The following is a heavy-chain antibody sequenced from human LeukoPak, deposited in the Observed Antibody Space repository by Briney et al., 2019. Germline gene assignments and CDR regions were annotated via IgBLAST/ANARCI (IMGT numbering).Heavy chain of an antibody. J-gene: IGHJ5*02. Sequence: GGSLRLSCADSGFTFSSYAMTWVRQAPGKGLEWVSVSYRGGGTYVADSVKGRFTVSRDDSKNTLYLQMNGLRAEDTALYYCARPWDDDSGFYISWGQGSLVTVSS. V-gene: IGHV3-23*01. D-gene: IGHD6-19*01. CDR3: ARPWDDDSGFYIS. CDR1: GFTFSSYA. CDR2: SYRGGGT.